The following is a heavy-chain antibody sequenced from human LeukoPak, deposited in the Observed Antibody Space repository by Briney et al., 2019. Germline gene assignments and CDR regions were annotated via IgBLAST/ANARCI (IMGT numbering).Heavy chain of an antibody. D-gene: IGHD4-23*01. CDR1: GFTLSSYS. CDR3: AKDLYGGNNY. J-gene: IGHJ4*02. CDR2: ISYDGSNK. V-gene: IGHV3-30*18. Sequence: GGSLRLSCAASGFTLSSYSMNWVRQAPGKGLEWVAVISYDGSNKYYADSVKGRFTISRDNSKNTLYLQMNSLRAEDTAVYYCAKDLYGGNNYWGQGTLVTVPS.